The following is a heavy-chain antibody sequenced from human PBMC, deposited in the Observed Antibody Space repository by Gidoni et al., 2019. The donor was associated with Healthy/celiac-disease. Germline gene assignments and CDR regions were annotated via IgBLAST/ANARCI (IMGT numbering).Heavy chain of an antibody. CDR2: IYTSGST. J-gene: IGHJ6*02. CDR1: GGSISSGLYY. V-gene: IGHV4-61*02. D-gene: IGHD4-17*01. Sequence: QVQLQESGPGLVKPSQTLSLTCTVSGGSISSGLYYWSWIRQPAGTGLEWIGRIYTSGSTNYNPSLKSRVTISVDTTKNQFSLKLSSVTAAETAVYYCARSQAVGDYGSYHPYDYYGMDVWGQGTTVTVSS. CDR3: ARSQAVGDYGSYHPYDYYGMDV.